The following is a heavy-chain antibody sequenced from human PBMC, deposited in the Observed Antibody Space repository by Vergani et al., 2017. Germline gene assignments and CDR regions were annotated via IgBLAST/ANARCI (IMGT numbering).Heavy chain of an antibody. CDR1: GFTFSSYA. CDR2: ISYDGSNK. CDR3: ARAPDIVVVIATSPHFDY. J-gene: IGHJ4*02. Sequence: QVQLVESGGGVVQPGGSLRLSCAASGFTFSSYAMHWVRQAPGKGLEWVAVISYDGSNKYYADSVKGRFTISRDNSKNTLYLQMNSLRAEDTAVYYCARAPDIVVVIATSPHFDYWGQGTLVTVSS. D-gene: IGHD2-21*01. V-gene: IGHV3-30-3*01.